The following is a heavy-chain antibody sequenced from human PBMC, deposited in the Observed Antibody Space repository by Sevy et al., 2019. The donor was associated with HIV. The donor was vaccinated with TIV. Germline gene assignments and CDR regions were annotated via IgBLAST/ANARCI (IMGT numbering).Heavy chain of an antibody. CDR2: ISCDGNKK. Sequence: GGSLRLSCAASGFTFRSHAMHWVRQAPGKGLEWVAVISCDGNKKYYADSVKGRFTISRDSSKHTLYLQMNSLKIKDTAIYFSARDVRQWRIHVDYWGQGTLVTVSS. J-gene: IGHJ4*02. D-gene: IGHD6-19*01. CDR1: GFTFRSHA. V-gene: IGHV3-30*04. CDR3: ARDVRQWRIHVDY.